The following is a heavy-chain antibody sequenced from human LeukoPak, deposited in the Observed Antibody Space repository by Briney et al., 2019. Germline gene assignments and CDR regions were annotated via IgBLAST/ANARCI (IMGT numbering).Heavy chain of an antibody. Sequence: GGSLRPSCAASGFTFSSYWMSWVRQAPGKGLECVANIKEDGSEEYYVDSVKGRFSISRDNAKNSLYLQMNSLRAEDTAVYYCARDWLAGNPYHAFDLWGKGTMVTVSS. J-gene: IGHJ3*01. CDR2: IKEDGSEE. CDR1: GFTFSSYW. V-gene: IGHV3-7*01. D-gene: IGHD3-22*01. CDR3: ARDWLAGNPYHAFDL.